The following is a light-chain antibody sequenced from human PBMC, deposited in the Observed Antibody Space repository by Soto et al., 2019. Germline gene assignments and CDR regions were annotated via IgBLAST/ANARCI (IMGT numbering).Light chain of an antibody. CDR2: STS. Sequence: EIVLTQSPGTLSLSPGERGTLSCRASQRFGSSNLAWYQQKPGQAPRLLIYSTSSRATGIPDRFSGSVSGTDFTLTISRLEPEDFAVYYCQQYNKWPLTFGGGTKVDI. CDR3: QQYNKWPLT. J-gene: IGKJ4*01. CDR1: QRFGSSN. V-gene: IGKV3-20*01.